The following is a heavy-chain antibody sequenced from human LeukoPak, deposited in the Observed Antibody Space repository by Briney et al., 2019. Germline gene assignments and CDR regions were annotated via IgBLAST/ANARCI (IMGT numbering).Heavy chain of an antibody. D-gene: IGHD2-8*01. Sequence: SVKVSCKASGGTFSSYAISWVRQAPGQGLEWMGGIIPIFGTANYAQKFQGRVTITTDESTSTAYMELSSLRSKDTAVYYCARDRGYCTNGVCYTWFDPWGRGTLVTVSS. CDR1: GGTFSSYA. J-gene: IGHJ5*02. CDR2: IIPIFGTA. V-gene: IGHV1-69*05. CDR3: ARDRGYCTNGVCYTWFDP.